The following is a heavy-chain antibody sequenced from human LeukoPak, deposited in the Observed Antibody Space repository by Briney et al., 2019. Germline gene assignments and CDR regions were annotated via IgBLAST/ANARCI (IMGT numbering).Heavy chain of an antibody. CDR3: ARGNPSGGYYTDIN. J-gene: IGHJ4*02. V-gene: IGHV4-34*01. Sequence: SETLSLTCAVYRGSFSGYYWSWIRQPPGKGLEWIGEINHSGSTNYNPSLKSRVTISVDTSKNQFSLKLSSVTAADTAVYYCARGNPSGGYYTDINWGQGTLVTVSS. CDR2: INHSGST. D-gene: IGHD3-10*01. CDR1: RGSFSGYY.